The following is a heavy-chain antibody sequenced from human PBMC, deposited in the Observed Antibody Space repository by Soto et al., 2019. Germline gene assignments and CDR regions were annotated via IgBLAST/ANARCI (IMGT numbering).Heavy chain of an antibody. Sequence: SETRSLPSPFSGFSLHLGRPSCVWVLQSPGKGLEWIGYSYHSGSSYYNPSLQSRVTISVDRSKAQFYLTLTSVTAADTAVYFCARTRYYDWCFDLWGLGTPVAVSS. D-gene: IGHD3-9*01. V-gene: IGHV4-30-2*06. CDR3: ARTRYYDWCFDL. CDR1: GFSLHLGRPS. J-gene: IGHJ4*02. CDR2: SYHSGSS.